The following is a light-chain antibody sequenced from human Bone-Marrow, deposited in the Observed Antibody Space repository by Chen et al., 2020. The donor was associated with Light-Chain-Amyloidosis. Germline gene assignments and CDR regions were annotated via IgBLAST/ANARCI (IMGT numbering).Light chain of an antibody. Sequence: DIVMRQSPEYLAVSLVERATINCKSSQSVLYSSTKKNFLAWYQQIPVQPPKLLVNWASTRESGVPDRFSGSGSGTDFTLTISSLQSEDVAIDYCQQYYSDFPTVGQGTKVEIK. CDR1: QSVLYSSTKKNF. J-gene: IGKJ1*01. CDR3: QQYYSDFPT. CDR2: WAS. V-gene: IGKV4-1*01.